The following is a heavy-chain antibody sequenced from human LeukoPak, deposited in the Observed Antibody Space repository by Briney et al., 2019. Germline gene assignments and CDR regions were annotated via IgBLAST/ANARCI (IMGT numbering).Heavy chain of an antibody. CDR2: IKGDGSST. CDR3: ARPGYGDYGGLDY. Sequence: GSLRLSCAASGFTFSSYWMHWVRHTPGKGLVWVSRIKGDGSSTSYADSVKGRFTISRDNSKNTVYLQMNSLRADDTAVYYCARPGYGDYGGLDYWGQGTLVTVSS. V-gene: IGHV3-74*01. D-gene: IGHD4-17*01. J-gene: IGHJ4*02. CDR1: GFTFSSYW.